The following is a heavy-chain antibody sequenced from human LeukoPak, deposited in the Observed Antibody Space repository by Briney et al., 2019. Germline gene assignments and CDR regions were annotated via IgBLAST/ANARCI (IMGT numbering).Heavy chain of an antibody. CDR2: IYNSGSI. Sequence: PSETLSLSCTVSGGTISNYYWNWIRQPPGKGLEWIGYIYNSGSINYNPSLKSRVNISVDTSKNQFSLRLTSVSAADTAVYYCARGFDSKSTYFDYWGQGTLLTVSS. CDR3: ARGFDSKSTYFDY. CDR1: GGTISNYY. V-gene: IGHV4-59*01. D-gene: IGHD5-12*01. J-gene: IGHJ4*02.